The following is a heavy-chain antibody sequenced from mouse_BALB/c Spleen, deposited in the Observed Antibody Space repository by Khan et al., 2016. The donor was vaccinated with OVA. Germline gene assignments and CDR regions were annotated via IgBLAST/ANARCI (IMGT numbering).Heavy chain of an antibody. J-gene: IGHJ3*01. D-gene: IGHD2-2*01. Sequence: VQLQQSGPELMKPGASVKISCKASGYSFTSYYIHWVKQSHGKSLEWIGYNDPFNGGTTYNQKFKGKATLTVDKSSSTAYMHLSSLTSEDSAVYYCARHGYVAWFAYWGQGTLVTVSA. CDR2: NDPFNGGT. CDR3: ARHGYVAWFAY. CDR1: GYSFTSYY. V-gene: IGHV1S135*01.